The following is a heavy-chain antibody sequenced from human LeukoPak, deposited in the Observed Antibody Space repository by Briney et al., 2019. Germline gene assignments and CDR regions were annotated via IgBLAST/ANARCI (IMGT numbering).Heavy chain of an antibody. V-gene: IGHV4-34*01. J-gene: IGHJ4*02. CDR1: GGSFSGYY. CDR2: INHSGST. CDR3: ARDLVRWLQFHGSFDY. D-gene: IGHD5-24*01. Sequence: PSETLSLTCAVYGGSFSGYYWSWIRQPPGKGLEWIGEINHSGSTNYNPSLKSRVTISVDTSKNQFSLKLSSVTAADTAVYYCARDLVRWLQFHGSFDYWGQGTLVTVSS.